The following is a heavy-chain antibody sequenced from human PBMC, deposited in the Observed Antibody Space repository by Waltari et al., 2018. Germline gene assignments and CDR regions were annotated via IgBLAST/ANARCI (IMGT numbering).Heavy chain of an antibody. Sequence: QVQLQESGPGLVKPSETLSLTCAVSGYSISSGYYWGWIRQPPGKGLEWIGSIYHSGSTYYNPSLKSRVTISVDTSKNQCSLKLSSVTAADTAVYYCARLRYSSSSGVDYWGQGTLVTVSS. CDR2: IYHSGST. CDR3: ARLRYSSSSGVDY. J-gene: IGHJ4*02. D-gene: IGHD6-13*01. V-gene: IGHV4-38-2*01. CDR1: GYSISSGYY.